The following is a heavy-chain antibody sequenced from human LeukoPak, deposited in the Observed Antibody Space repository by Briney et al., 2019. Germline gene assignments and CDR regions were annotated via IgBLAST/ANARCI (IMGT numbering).Heavy chain of an antibody. V-gene: IGHV4-59*01. D-gene: IGHD3-22*01. J-gene: IGHJ3*02. Sequence: PSETLSLTCTVSGGSISSYYWSWLRQPPGKGLEWIGYIYYSGSTNYNPSLKSRVTISVDTSKNQFSLKLSSVTAADTAVYYCATSIVVVTPDAFDIWGQGTMVTVSS. CDR3: ATSIVVVTPDAFDI. CDR2: IYYSGST. CDR1: GGSISSYY.